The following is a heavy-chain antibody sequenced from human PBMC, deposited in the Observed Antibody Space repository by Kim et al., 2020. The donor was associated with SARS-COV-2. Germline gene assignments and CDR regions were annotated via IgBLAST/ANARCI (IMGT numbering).Heavy chain of an antibody. V-gene: IGHV3-30*04. CDR2: ISYDGSNK. Sequence: GGSLRLSCAASGFTFSSYAMHWVRQAPGKGLEWVAVISYDGSNKYYGDSVKGRFSISRDNSKSTLYLQMNSLRAEDTAVYYCARGTYYDILTGDWGFWG. CDR3: ARGTYYDILTGDWGF. D-gene: IGHD3-9*01. J-gene: IGHJ2*01. CDR1: GFTFSSYA.